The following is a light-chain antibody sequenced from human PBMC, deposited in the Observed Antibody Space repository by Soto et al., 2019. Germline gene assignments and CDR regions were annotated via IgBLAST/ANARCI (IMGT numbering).Light chain of an antibody. CDR3: PQYYSYRWP. CDR2: GTS. J-gene: IGKJ1*01. CDR1: QGIRNN. Sequence: TQGACCLFETIGYRVTVTCRASQGIRNNLGWYQQKPGKAPKRLIYGTSNLQYGAPSRFSGSGSGTEFTLTISCLQSEDFATYYCPQYYSYRWPSGQGAKA. V-gene: IGKV1-17*01.